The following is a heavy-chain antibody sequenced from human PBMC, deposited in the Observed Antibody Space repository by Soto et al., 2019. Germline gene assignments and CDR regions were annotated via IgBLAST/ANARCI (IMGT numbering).Heavy chain of an antibody. D-gene: IGHD3-22*01. CDR1: GFTFSGSA. CDR3: TRHLSDSSDCDY. CDR2: IRSKANSYAT. V-gene: IGHV3-73*01. Sequence: PGGSLRLSCAASGFTFSGSAMHWVRQASGKGLEWVGRIRSKANSYATAYAASVKGRFTISRDDSKNTAHLQMNSLKTEDTAVYYCTRHLSDSSDCDYWGQGTLVTVSS. J-gene: IGHJ4*02.